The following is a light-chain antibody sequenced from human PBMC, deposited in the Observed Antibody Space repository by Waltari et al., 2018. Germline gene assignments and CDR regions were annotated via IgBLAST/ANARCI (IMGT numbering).Light chain of an antibody. CDR3: QQRSHWPT. CDR2: DAS. J-gene: IGKJ4*01. CDR1: QSVSSY. Sequence: EIVLTQSPATLSLSPGERATFSCRASQSVSSYLACYQQKPGQAPRLLIYDASNRATGIPARFRGSGSGTDFTLTISSLEPEDFAVYYCQQRSHWPTFGGGTKVEIK. V-gene: IGKV3-11*01.